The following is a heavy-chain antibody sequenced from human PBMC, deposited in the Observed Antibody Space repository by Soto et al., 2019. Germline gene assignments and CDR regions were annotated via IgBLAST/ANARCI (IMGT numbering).Heavy chain of an antibody. V-gene: IGHV4-34*01. CDR3: ARERYDSSGPGRHDY. D-gene: IGHD3-22*01. CDR1: GGSFSCYY. Sequence: PSETLSLTCAVYGGSFSCYYWSWIRQPPGKGLEWIGEINHSGSTNYNPSLKSRVTISVDTSKNQFSLKLSSVTAADTAVYYCARERYDSSGPGRHDYWGQGTLVTVSS. J-gene: IGHJ4*02. CDR2: INHSGST.